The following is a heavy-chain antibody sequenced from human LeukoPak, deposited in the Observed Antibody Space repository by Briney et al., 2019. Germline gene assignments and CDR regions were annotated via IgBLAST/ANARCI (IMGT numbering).Heavy chain of an antibody. CDR3: ARDALTQRDFWSGPAEVGYFDY. D-gene: IGHD3-3*01. CDR1: GGSISSGSYY. Sequence: KPSQTLSLTCTVSGGSISSGSYYWSWIRQPPGKGLEWIGEINHSGSTNYNPSLKSRVTISVDTSKNQFSLKLSSVTAADTAVYYCARDALTQRDFWSGPAEVGYFDYWGQGTLVTVSS. CDR2: INHSGST. J-gene: IGHJ4*02. V-gene: IGHV4-39*07.